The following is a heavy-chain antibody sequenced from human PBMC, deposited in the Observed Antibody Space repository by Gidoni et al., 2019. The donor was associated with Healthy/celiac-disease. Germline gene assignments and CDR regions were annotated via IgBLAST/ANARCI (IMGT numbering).Heavy chain of an antibody. Sequence: QVQLVQSGAEVKKPGASVKVSCKASGYTCTGYYMHWVRQAPGQGLEWMGWINPNSGGTNYAQKFQGRVTMTRDTSISTAYMELSRLRSDDTAVYYCARDDGYCSSTSCYDHYYGMDVWGQGTTVTVSS. CDR3: ARDDGYCSSTSCYDHYYGMDV. CDR2: INPNSGGT. J-gene: IGHJ6*02. V-gene: IGHV1-2*02. D-gene: IGHD2-2*03. CDR1: GYTCTGYY.